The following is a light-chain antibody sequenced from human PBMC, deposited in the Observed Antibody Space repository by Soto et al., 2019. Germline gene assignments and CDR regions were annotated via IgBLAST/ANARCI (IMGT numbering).Light chain of an antibody. V-gene: IGLV2-14*01. J-gene: IGLJ1*01. Sequence: QSALTQPASVSGSPGQSITISCTGTSSDVGGYNYVSWYQQYPGKAPKILIYEVTTRPSGVSDRFSGSKSGNTASLTISGLQAEDVADYYCSSFTSRFTFNYVFGTGTKLTVL. CDR2: EVT. CDR1: SSDVGGYNY. CDR3: SSFTSRFTFNYV.